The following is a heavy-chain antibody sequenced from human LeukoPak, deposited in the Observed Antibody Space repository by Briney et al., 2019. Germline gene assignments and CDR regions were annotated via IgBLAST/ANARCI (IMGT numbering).Heavy chain of an antibody. J-gene: IGHJ4*02. Sequence: SETLSLTCTVSGGSISSYYWSWIRQPPGKGLEWIGYIYYSGSTNYNPSLKSRVTISVDTSKNQFSLKLSSVTAADTAVYYCARHGTRPYYDILTGYYHFDYWGQGTLVTVSS. CDR3: ARHGTRPYYDILTGYYHFDY. CDR1: GGSISSYY. CDR2: IYYSGST. V-gene: IGHV4-59*08. D-gene: IGHD3-9*01.